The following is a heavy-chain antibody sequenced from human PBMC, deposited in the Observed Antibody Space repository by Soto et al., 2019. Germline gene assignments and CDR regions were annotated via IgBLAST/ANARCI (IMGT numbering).Heavy chain of an antibody. V-gene: IGHV3-49*03. Sequence: PGGSLRLSCTASGFQFGKFLMSWFRQAPGKGMEWVGFIRSQPYGGTAEYAASVRGRFIISRDDSKGIAYLQMNSLQTEDSGVYYCIGSFPFWGQGTLVTVSS. CDR3: IGSFPF. J-gene: IGHJ4*02. CDR2: IRSQPYGGTA. CDR1: GFQFGKFL. D-gene: IGHD3-10*01.